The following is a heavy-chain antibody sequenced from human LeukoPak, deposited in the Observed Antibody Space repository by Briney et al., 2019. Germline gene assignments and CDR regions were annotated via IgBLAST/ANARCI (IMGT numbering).Heavy chain of an antibody. CDR1: GFTFSSYG. Sequence: GGSLRLSCAASGFTFSSYGMSWVRQAPGKGLEWVSAFSGSGGGTYYADSVKGRFTISRDNSKNTLYLQMNSLRAEDTAVYFCAKSGYNRFDYWGQGTLVTVSS. CDR2: FSGSGGGT. V-gene: IGHV3-23*01. CDR3: AKSGYNRFDY. J-gene: IGHJ4*02. D-gene: IGHD5-24*01.